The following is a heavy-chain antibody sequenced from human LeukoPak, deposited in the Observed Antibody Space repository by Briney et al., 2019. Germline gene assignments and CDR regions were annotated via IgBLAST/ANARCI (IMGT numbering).Heavy chain of an antibody. D-gene: IGHD5-24*01. Sequence: PGGSLRLSCAASGFXVSDNYMTWVRQAPGKGLEWVSVIYSGGSTYYADSVKGRFTISRHDPKNTLFLQMNSLRPEDTAVYYCARLEMATITHAFDIWGQGAMVTVSS. CDR3: ARLEMATITHAFDI. J-gene: IGHJ3*02. V-gene: IGHV3-53*04. CDR1: GFXVSDNY. CDR2: IYSGGST.